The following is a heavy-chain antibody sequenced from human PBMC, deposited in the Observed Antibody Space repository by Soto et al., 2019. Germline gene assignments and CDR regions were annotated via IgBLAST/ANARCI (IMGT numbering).Heavy chain of an antibody. Sequence: QVQLVQSGAEVKKPGASVKVSCKASGYTFTSYYMHWVRQAPGQGLEWMGIINPSGGSTSYGQKLRGRVTMTRDTSTNTVYMELSSLRSEDTAVYYCASPFLEGYHDAFDIWGQGTMVTVSS. D-gene: IGHD5-18*01. J-gene: IGHJ3*02. CDR2: INPSGGST. CDR1: GYTFTSYY. CDR3: ASPFLEGYHDAFDI. V-gene: IGHV1-46*01.